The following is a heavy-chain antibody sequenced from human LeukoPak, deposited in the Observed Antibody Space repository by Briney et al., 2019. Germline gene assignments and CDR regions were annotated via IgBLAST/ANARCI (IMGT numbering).Heavy chain of an antibody. CDR2: IYYSGST. Sequence: SETLSLTCTVSGYSISSGYYWGWIRQPPGKGLEWIGYIYYSGSTNYNPSLKSRVTISVDTSKNQFSLKLSSVTAADTAVYYCARDSSGWYHWFDPWGQGTLVTVSS. J-gene: IGHJ5*02. D-gene: IGHD6-19*01. CDR1: GYSISSGYY. CDR3: ARDSSGWYHWFDP. V-gene: IGHV4-38-2*02.